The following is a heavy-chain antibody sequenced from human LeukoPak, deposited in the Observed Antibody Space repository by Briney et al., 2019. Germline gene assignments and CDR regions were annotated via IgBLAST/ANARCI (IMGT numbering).Heavy chain of an antibody. V-gene: IGHV4-59*01. CDR1: GLTFGNVW. D-gene: IGHD1-26*01. CDR3: GRSGGYSGYLSY. J-gene: IGHJ4*02. Sequence: PGGSLRLSCAVSGLTFGNVWMSWVRQAPGKGLEWIGYIYYSGTTNYNPSLKSRVTISIDTSKNQFSLKLNSVTAADTAVYYCGRSGGYSGYLSYLGQGTLVTVSS. CDR2: IYYSGTT.